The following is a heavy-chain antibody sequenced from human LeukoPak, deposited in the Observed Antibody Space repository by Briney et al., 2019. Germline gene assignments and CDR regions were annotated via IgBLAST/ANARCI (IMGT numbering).Heavy chain of an antibody. CDR3: ARRRYYDGSGYLE. D-gene: IGHD3-22*01. J-gene: IGHJ1*01. V-gene: IGHV4-38-2*01. CDR1: GYSISSGYY. Sequence: NASETLSLTCAVSGYSISSGYYWGWIRQPPGKGLEWIGSIYHSGSTYYNPSLKSRVTISVDTSKNQFSLNLRSVTAADTALYYCARRRYYDGSGYLEWGQGTLLSVSS. CDR2: IYHSGST.